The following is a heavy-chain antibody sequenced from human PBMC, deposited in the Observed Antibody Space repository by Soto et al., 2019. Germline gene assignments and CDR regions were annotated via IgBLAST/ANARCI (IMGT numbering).Heavy chain of an antibody. V-gene: IGHV3-33*01. CDR2: IWYDGSSK. J-gene: IGHJ4*02. Sequence: GGSLRLSCAASGFTLSSFGMHWVRQAPGKGLEWVAVIWYDGSSKFYADPVKGRFSISRDNSKNTLYLQMNSLRAEDTAVYYCARDSGGQQIYWGQGTLVTVSS. CDR1: GFTLSSFG. CDR3: ARDSGGQQIY. D-gene: IGHD6-19*01.